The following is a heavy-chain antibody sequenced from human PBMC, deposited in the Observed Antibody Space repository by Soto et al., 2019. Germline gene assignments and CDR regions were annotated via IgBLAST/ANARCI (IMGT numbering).Heavy chain of an antibody. CDR2: VKSRADGGTI. V-gene: IGHV3-15*07. CDR3: TTNELIRKPNDAFDF. CDR1: GFSFSDAW. Sequence: GGSLRLSCAASGFSFSDAWLHWVRQAPGKGLEWVGRVKSRADGGTIDYVAPVEDRFIISRDDSKNTVYLQMYSLKSEDTGVYYCTTNELIRKPNDAFDFWGPGTMVTVSS. J-gene: IGHJ3*01. D-gene: IGHD1-1*01.